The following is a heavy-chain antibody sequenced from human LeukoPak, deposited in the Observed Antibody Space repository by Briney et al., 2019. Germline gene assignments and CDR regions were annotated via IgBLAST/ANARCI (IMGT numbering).Heavy chain of an antibody. D-gene: IGHD6-19*01. J-gene: IGHJ5*02. Sequence: PSETLSLTCTVSGGSISTYSRSWIRQPPGKGLEWIGNIYYSGSTNYNPSLKSRVTISIDTSKNQFSLKVSSVTAADTAVYYCARAHSSGWPHMFDPWGQGTLVTVPS. V-gene: IGHV4-59*01. CDR1: GGSISTYS. CDR2: IYYSGST. CDR3: ARAHSSGWPHMFDP.